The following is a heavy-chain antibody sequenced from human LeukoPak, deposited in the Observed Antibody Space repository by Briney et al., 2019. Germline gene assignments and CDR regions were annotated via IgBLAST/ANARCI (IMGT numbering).Heavy chain of an antibody. D-gene: IGHD3-22*01. J-gene: IGHJ4*02. CDR3: ARERTDYYDSNTDYFDY. Sequence: PGGSLRLSCAASGFTFDDYGMSWVRRAPGKGLEWVSGINWNGGSTGYADSVKGRFTVSRDNAKNSLYLQMNSLRAGDTALYYCARERTDYYDSNTDYFDYWGQGTLVTVSS. CDR2: INWNGGST. CDR1: GFTFDDYG. V-gene: IGHV3-20*04.